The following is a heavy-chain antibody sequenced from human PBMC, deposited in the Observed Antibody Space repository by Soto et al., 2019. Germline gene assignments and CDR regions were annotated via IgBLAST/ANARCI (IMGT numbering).Heavy chain of an antibody. CDR2: TYYRYRWYN. CDR1: GDSVSSNSAA. D-gene: IGHD1-7*01. V-gene: IGHV6-1*01. Sequence: QVQLQEAGPGLVKPSQTLSLTCAISGDSVSSNSAAWNWIRLSPSRGLEWLARTYYRYRWYNDSAVSVRSRITVNPDTSKSQFSLQLTSVTPEDTAVYYCAGTTSPQWYYMDVWGKGTTVTVSS. J-gene: IGHJ6*03. CDR3: AGTTSPQWYYMDV.